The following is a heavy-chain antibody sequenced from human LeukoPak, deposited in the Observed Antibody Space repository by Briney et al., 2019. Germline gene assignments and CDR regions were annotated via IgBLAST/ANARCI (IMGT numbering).Heavy chain of an antibody. CDR3: ARPMVRGYYFDY. CDR1: GFTSSSYA. D-gene: IGHD3-10*01. CDR2: ISGSGGST. Sequence: PGGSLRLSCAASGFTSSSYAMSWVRQAPGKGLEWVSGISGSGGSTYYADSVKGRFTISRDNSKNTLYLQMNSLRAEDTAVYYCARPMVRGYYFDYWGQGTLATVSS. J-gene: IGHJ4*02. V-gene: IGHV3-23*01.